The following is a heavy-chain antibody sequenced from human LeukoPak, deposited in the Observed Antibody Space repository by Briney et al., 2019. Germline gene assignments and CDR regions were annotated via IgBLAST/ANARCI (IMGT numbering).Heavy chain of an antibody. D-gene: IGHD6-19*01. Sequence: GGSLRLSCAASGFTFSSYAMNWVRQAPGKGLERVSGISGSGGSTYYADSVKGRFTISRDNSNNTLYLQMNSLRAEDTAVYYCAEDGWLVRCFDYWGQGTLVTVSS. V-gene: IGHV3-23*01. CDR1: GFTFSSYA. CDR2: ISGSGGST. CDR3: AEDGWLVRCFDY. J-gene: IGHJ4*02.